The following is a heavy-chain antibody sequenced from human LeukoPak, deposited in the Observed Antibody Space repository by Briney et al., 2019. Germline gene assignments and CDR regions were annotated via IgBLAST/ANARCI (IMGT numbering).Heavy chain of an antibody. CDR2: ISGSGGST. CDR1: GFTFSSYA. J-gene: IGHJ1*01. Sequence: GWSLRLSCAASGFTFSSYAMSWVRQAPGKGLEWVSAISGSGGSTYYADSVKGRFTISRDNAKNTLYLQMNSLRAEDTAVYYCARETILGIGLSDWGQGTLVTV. CDR3: ARETILGIGLSD. D-gene: IGHD3-3*01. V-gene: IGHV3-23*01.